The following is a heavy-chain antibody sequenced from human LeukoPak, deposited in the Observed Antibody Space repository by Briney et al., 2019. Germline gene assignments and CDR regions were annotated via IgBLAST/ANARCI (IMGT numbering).Heavy chain of an antibody. CDR1: NGSFSSYY. CDR2: IYYSGST. J-gene: IGHJ6*03. V-gene: IGHV4-39*01. CDR3: ARIAAAGIYYYYYYMDV. Sequence: SETLSLTCAVYNGSFSSYYWGWIRQPPGKGLEWIGSIYYSGSTYYNPSLKSRVTISVDTSKNQFSLKLSSVTAADTAVYYCARIAAAGIYYYYYYMDVWGKGTTVTISS. D-gene: IGHD6-13*01.